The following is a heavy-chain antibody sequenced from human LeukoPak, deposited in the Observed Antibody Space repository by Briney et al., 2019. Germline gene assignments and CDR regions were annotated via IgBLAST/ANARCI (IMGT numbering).Heavy chain of an antibody. D-gene: IGHD1-26*01. CDR2: ISSSSRYI. CDR1: EFTFSDYS. J-gene: IGHJ4*02. V-gene: IGHV3-21*01. Sequence: PGGSLRLSCAASEFTFSDYSMNWVRQAPGKGLEWVASISSSSRYIYYADSVKGRFTISRDNAKNSLYLQMNSLRAEDTAVYYCAIIYLIVGATTFDYWGQGTLVTVSS. CDR3: AIIYLIVGATTFDY.